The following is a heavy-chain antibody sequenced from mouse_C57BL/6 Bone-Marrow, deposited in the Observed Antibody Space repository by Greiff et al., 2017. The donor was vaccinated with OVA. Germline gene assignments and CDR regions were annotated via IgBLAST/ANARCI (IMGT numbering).Heavy chain of an antibody. CDR3: ASHYGSSPFDY. V-gene: IGHV1-4*01. J-gene: IGHJ2*01. CDR2: INPSSGYI. D-gene: IGHD1-1*01. CDR1: GYTFTSYT. Sequence: QVQLQQSGADLARPGASVKMSCKASGYTFTSYTMHWVKQRPGQGLEWIGYINPSSGYIKYNQKFKDKATLTADKSSSTAYMQLSSLTSEDYAVDYCASHYGSSPFDYWGQGTTLTVSS.